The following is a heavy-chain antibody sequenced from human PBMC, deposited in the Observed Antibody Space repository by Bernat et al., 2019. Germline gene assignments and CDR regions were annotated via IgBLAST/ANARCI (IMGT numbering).Heavy chain of an antibody. D-gene: IGHD1-26*01. CDR2: INSDGSST. V-gene: IGHV3-74*01. J-gene: IGHJ5*02. CDR1: GFTFSSYW. CDR3: ARDGGNYWGWFDP. Sequence: EVQLVESGGGLVQPGGSLRLSCAASGFTFSSYWMHWVRQAPGKGLVWVSRINSDGSSTSYADSVKGRFTISRDNAKNTVYLQMNSRRAEDTAVYYCARDGGNYWGWFDPWGQGTLVTVSS.